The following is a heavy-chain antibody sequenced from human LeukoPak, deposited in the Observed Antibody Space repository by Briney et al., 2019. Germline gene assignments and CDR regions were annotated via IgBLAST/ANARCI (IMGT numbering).Heavy chain of an antibody. CDR1: GYTFKTYG. Sequence: ASVRVSCRASGYTFKTYGISWVRQAPGQGLEWMGWISAYSGDTNHAQRFQGRLTMTTERSTNSAYLELRSLRSDDTAVYYCPRDAGVSFGDYLEHYFGLDVWGQGTTVIVSS. V-gene: IGHV1-18*01. D-gene: IGHD4-17*01. CDR2: ISAYSGDT. CDR3: PRDAGVSFGDYLEHYFGLDV. J-gene: IGHJ6*02.